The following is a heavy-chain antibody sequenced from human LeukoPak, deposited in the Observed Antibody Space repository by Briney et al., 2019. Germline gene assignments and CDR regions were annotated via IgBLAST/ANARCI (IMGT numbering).Heavy chain of an antibody. CDR3: AKRGYDWPGDFDS. J-gene: IGHJ4*02. D-gene: IGHD5-12*01. V-gene: IGHV3-23*01. CDR1: GFTFSIYP. Sequence: GGSLRLSCAASGFTFSIYPMTWVRQAPGEGLEWVSTITGDGDSTYYADSVKGRFTISRAKSKNTLFLQMKTLRAEDTAVYYCAKRGYDWPGDFDSWGQGTLVTVSS. CDR2: ITGDGDST.